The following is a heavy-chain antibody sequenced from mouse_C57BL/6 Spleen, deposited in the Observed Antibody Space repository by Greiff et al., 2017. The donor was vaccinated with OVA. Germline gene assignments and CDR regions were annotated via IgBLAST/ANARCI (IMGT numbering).Heavy chain of an antibody. D-gene: IGHD1-1*01. V-gene: IGHV1-81*01. J-gene: IGHJ2*01. CDR2: IYPRSGNT. CDR3: AKITTVVATGYYFDY. CDR1: GYTFTSYG. Sequence: QVQLKESGAELARPGASVKLSCKASGYTFTSYGISWVKQRTGQGLEWIGEIYPRSGNTYYNEKFKGKATLTADKSSSTAYMELRSLTSEDSAVYFCAKITTVVATGYYFDYWGQGTTLTVSS.